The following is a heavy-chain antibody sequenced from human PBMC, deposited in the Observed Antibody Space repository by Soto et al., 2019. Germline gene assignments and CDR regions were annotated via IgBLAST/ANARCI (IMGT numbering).Heavy chain of an antibody. CDR2: INAGNGNT. Sequence: ASVKVSCKASGYTFTSYAMHWVRQAPGQRLEWMGWINAGNGNTKYSQKFQGRVTITRDESASTAYMELSSLRSEDTAVYYCARVTFERFQPKYYYGMDVWGQGTTVTVSS. CDR1: GYTFTSYA. D-gene: IGHD2-21*01. V-gene: IGHV1-3*01. CDR3: ARVTFERFQPKYYYGMDV. J-gene: IGHJ6*02.